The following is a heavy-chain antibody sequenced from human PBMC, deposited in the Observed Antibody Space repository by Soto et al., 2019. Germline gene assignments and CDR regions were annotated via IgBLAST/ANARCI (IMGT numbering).Heavy chain of an antibody. V-gene: IGHV1-3*01. CDR3: ARASGSDFYARGYFDL. CDR2: INAGNGNT. J-gene: IGHJ2*01. D-gene: IGHD1-26*01. CDR1: GYTFTSYA. Sequence: QVQLVQSGAEVKKPGASVKVSCKASGYTFTSYAMHWVRQAPGQRLEWMGWINAGNGNTKYSQKFQGRVTITRDTAASTAYMELSSRRSEDTAVYYCARASGSDFYARGYFDLWGRGTLVTVSS.